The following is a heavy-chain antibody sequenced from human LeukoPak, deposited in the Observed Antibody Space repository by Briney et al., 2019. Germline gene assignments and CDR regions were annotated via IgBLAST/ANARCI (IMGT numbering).Heavy chain of an antibody. CDR1: GGSISSYD. CDR3: ARHGSSSWTDYSYNYMDV. Sequence: WETLSLTCAVSGGSISSYDLSWVRQAPGKGLEWIWYIYTSGSTNYNPSLKSRVTISVDPSKNQFSLKLSSLTAADPAVYYCARHGSSSWTDYSYNYMDVWGKGTTVTVSS. V-gene: IGHV4-4*09. D-gene: IGHD6-13*01. CDR2: IYTSGST. J-gene: IGHJ6*03.